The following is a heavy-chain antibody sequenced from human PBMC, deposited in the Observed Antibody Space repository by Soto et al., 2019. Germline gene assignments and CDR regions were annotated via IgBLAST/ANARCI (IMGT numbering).Heavy chain of an antibody. D-gene: IGHD3-3*01. Sequence: PGGSLRLSCAASGFTFSSYGMHWVHQAPDKGLEWVAVISYDGSNKYYADSVKGRFTISRDNSKNTLYLQMNSLRAEDTAVYYCAKATVPDYDFWSVYFVAADYYGMDVWGQGTTVTVSS. CDR1: GFTFSSYG. J-gene: IGHJ6*02. CDR2: ISYDGSNK. CDR3: AKATVPDYDFWSVYFVAADYYGMDV. V-gene: IGHV3-30*18.